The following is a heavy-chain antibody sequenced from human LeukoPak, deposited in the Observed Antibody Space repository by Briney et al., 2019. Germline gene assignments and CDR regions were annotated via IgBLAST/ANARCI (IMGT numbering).Heavy chain of an antibody. D-gene: IGHD3-22*01. J-gene: IGHJ4*02. V-gene: IGHV4-34*01. CDR3: ARVGDTSSYYYYLDD. CDR1: GGSFSAYY. Sequence: SETLSLTCGVSGGSFSAYYWTWIRQPPGKGLEWIGEISHRGGTSYNPSLKSRVAISLDTSKNQFSLNLSSVTAADTAVYYCARVGDTSSYYYYLDDWGQGTQVTVSS. CDR2: ISHRGGT.